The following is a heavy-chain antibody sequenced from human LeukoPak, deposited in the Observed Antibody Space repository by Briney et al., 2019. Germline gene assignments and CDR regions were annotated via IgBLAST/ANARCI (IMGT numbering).Heavy chain of an antibody. J-gene: IGHJ6*02. D-gene: IGHD3-9*01. CDR1: GGSFSGYY. CDR2: INHSGST. CDR3: ARYFGFIWGRNYCYYYGMDV. Sequence: SETLSLTCAVYGGSFSGYYWSWIRQPPGKGLEWIGEINHSGSTNYNPSLKSRVTISVDTSKNQFSLKLSSVTAADTAVYYCARYFGFIWGRNYCYYYGMDVWGQGTTVTVSS. V-gene: IGHV4-34*01.